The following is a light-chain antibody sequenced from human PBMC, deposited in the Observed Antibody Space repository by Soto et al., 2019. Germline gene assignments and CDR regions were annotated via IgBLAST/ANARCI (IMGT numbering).Light chain of an antibody. Sequence: EIVMTQSPATLSVSPGERATLSCRASQTISTILAWYQQKPGQAPRLLIYAASIRATGVPARFSGSGSGTDFTLTISSLQSEDFAIYYCQQYNDWPVTFGQGTRLE. CDR3: QQYNDWPVT. CDR2: AAS. CDR1: QTISTI. J-gene: IGKJ5*01. V-gene: IGKV3D-15*01.